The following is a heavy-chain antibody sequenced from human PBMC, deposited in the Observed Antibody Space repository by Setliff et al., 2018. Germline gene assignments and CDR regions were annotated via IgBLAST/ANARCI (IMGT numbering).Heavy chain of an antibody. Sequence: SETLSLTCTVSGASITNINYYWGLIRQPPGKGLEWIGXXXXXXXXXXNPSXXSRVTISVDTSKNQFSLTLSSVTAADTAVYYCARLPNYVWGSPVDYWGQGTLLTVSS. CDR3: ARLPNYVWGSPVDY. CDR2: XXXXXXX. CDR1: GASITNINYY. J-gene: IGHJ4*02. D-gene: IGHD3-16*01. V-gene: IGHV4-39*01.